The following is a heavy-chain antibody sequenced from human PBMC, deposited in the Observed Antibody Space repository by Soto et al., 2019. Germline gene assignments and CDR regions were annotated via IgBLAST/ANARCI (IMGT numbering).Heavy chain of an antibody. D-gene: IGHD3-22*01. CDR2: IYPGDSDT. J-gene: IGHJ3*02. CDR1: GNSIASTW. CDR3: ARHGPYGYYDSNDAFDI. Sequence: PGESLKISCKGSGNSIASTWIGWVRQMPGKGLEWMGIIYPGDSDTRYSPSFQGQVTISADKSISTAYLQWSSLKASDTAMYYCARHGPYGYYDSNDAFDIWGQGTMVTVSS. V-gene: IGHV5-51*01.